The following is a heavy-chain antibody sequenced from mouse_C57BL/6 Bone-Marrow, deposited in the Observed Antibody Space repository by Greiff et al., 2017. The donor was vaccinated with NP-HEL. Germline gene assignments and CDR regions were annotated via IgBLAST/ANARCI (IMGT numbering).Heavy chain of an antibody. CDR3: ARDAPGAYYAMDY. Sequence: EVKLMESGGGLVQSGRSLRLSCATSGFTFSDFYMEWVRQAPGKGLEWIAARRNKANDYTTEYSASVKGRFIVSRDTSQSILYLQMNALRAEDTAIYYCARDAPGAYYAMDYWGQGTSVTVSS. D-gene: IGHD4-1*01. CDR1: GFTFSDFY. V-gene: IGHV7-1*01. CDR2: RRNKANDYTT. J-gene: IGHJ4*01.